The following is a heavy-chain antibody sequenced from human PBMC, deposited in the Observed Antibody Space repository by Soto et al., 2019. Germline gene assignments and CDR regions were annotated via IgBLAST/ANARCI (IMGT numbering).Heavy chain of an antibody. Sequence: EVHLVESGGGLVQPGGSLRLSCAASGFTVSSKYMSWVRQAPGKGLEWVSLIQSGGPTYYTDSVKGRFTISRDTSENTLHLQMDSLSAEDTAVYYCARDDVLCDGGRCYGVPLDVWGKGTPVTVSS. V-gene: IGHV3-66*01. J-gene: IGHJ6*03. CDR1: GFTVSSKY. CDR3: ARDDVLCDGGRCYGVPLDV. CDR2: IQSGGPT. D-gene: IGHD2-15*01.